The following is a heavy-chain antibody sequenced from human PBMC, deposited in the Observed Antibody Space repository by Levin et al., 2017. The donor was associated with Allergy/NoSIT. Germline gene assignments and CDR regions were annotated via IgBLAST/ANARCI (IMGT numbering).Heavy chain of an antibody. Sequence: GASVKVSCKASGYTFTSYYMHWVRQAPGQGLEWMGIINPSGGSTSYAQKFQGRVTMTRDTSTSTVYMELSSLRSEDTAVYYCARDGLPRPSYNWNYGWDNYYYYMDVWGKGTTVTVSS. V-gene: IGHV1-46*01. CDR3: ARDGLPRPSYNWNYGWDNYYYYMDV. CDR2: INPSGGST. CDR1: GYTFTSYY. J-gene: IGHJ6*03. D-gene: IGHD1-7*01.